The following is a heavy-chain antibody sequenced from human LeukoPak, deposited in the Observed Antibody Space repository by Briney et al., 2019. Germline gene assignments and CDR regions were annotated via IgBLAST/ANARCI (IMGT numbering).Heavy chain of an antibody. J-gene: IGHJ6*02. Sequence: TGGSLRLSCAASGFTVSSNYMSWVRQAPGKGLEWVSVIYSGGSTYYADSVKGRFTISRDNSKNTLYLQMNSLRAEDTAVYYCARDLLATSYYGMDVWGQGTTVTVSS. D-gene: IGHD5-24*01. V-gene: IGHV3-53*01. CDR1: GFTVSSNY. CDR3: ARDLLATSYYGMDV. CDR2: IYSGGST.